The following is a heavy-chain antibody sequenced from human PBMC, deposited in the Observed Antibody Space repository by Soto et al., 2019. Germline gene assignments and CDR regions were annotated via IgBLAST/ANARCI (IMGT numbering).Heavy chain of an antibody. V-gene: IGHV1-69*06. CDR2: IIPIFGTA. Sequence: SVKVSCKASGGTFSSYAISWVRQAPGQGLEWMGGIIPIFGTANYAQKFQGRVTITADKSTSTAYMELSSLRSDDTAVYYCATHDSSGYRTGAYFDYWGQGTLVTVSS. CDR3: ATHDSSGYRTGAYFDY. D-gene: IGHD3-22*01. J-gene: IGHJ4*02. CDR1: GGTFSSYA.